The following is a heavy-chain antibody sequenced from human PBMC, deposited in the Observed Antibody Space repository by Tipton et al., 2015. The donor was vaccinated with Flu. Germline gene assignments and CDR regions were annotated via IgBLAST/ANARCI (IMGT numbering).Heavy chain of an antibody. D-gene: IGHD3-10*02. CDR3: AKLKSSAVRGDY. CDR1: GFTFSNYD. J-gene: IGHJ4*02. CDR2: LQFDGGDE. V-gene: IGHV3-30*02. Sequence: GSLRLSCAASGFTFSNYDMSWVRQAPGKGLEWVAFLQFDGGDEHYADSVKGRFTISRDNSKNTLYLQMNTLRPEDTAVYFCAKLKSSAVRGDYWGQGTLVTVSS.